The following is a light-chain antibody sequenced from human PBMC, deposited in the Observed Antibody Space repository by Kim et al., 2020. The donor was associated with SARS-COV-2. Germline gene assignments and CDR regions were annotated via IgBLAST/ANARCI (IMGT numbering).Light chain of an antibody. Sequence: GQSVSISFTGSSGDVGGYNCVSWYQHQPGKAPKLIIYDVTQRPSGVPDRFSGSKSGNTAFLTISGLQADDEADYYCCSYAGTYSLVFGGGTQLTVL. CDR2: DVT. J-gene: IGLJ3*02. CDR1: SGDVGGYNC. V-gene: IGLV2-11*01. CDR3: CSYAGTYSLV.